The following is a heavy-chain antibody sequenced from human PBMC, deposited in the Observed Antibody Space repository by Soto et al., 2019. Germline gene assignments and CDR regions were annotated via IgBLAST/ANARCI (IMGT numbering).Heavy chain of an antibody. Sequence: GGSLRLSCAASGFTFSSYSMNWVRQAPGKGLEWVSSISSSSSYIYYADSVKGRFTISRDNAKSSLYLQMNSLRAEDTAVYYCARGGIAAPFDYWGQGTLVTVSS. D-gene: IGHD6-6*01. V-gene: IGHV3-21*01. CDR2: ISSSSSYI. CDR1: GFTFSSYS. CDR3: ARGGIAAPFDY. J-gene: IGHJ4*02.